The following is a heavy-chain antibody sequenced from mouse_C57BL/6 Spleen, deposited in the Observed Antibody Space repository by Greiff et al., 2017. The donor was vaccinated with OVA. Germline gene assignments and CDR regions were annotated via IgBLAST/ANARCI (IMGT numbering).Heavy chain of an antibody. V-gene: IGHV1-55*01. D-gene: IGHD2-4*01. CDR3: ARGDYEGIDV. CDR2: IYPGSGSN. Sequence: QVQLQQPGAELVKPGASVKMSCQASGYTFTRYWITWVKPRPGQGLEWIGAIYPGSGSNNYNEKFKSKATLTVDTSSSTAYMQLSSLTSEDSAVYYCARGDYEGIDVWGTGTTVTVSS. J-gene: IGHJ1*03. CDR1: GYTFTRYW.